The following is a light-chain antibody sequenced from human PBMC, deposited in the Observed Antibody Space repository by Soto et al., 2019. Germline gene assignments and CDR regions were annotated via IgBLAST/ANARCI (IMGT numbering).Light chain of an antibody. CDR2: VAS. Sequence: DIHMTQSPSSLSASVGDRVTITFRASQSISRYLNWYQQKPGNAPNLLIYVASSLQSEVPSRFSGSGSGTDFTLTITSLQHEDFATYYCQQSYGTLTFGGGTKVDIK. CDR1: QSISRY. CDR3: QQSYGTLT. V-gene: IGKV1-39*01. J-gene: IGKJ4*01.